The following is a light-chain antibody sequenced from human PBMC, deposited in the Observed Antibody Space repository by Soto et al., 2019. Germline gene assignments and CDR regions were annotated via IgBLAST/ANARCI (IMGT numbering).Light chain of an antibody. Sequence: DIQMTQSPSTLSASVGDRVTITCRASQSISSWLAWYQQKPGKAPKLLIYDASSLESGVPSRFSGSGSGTEFPLTISSLQPDDFATYYCQQHGTFGQGTKVDI. CDR2: DAS. V-gene: IGKV1-5*01. J-gene: IGKJ1*01. CDR3: QQHGT. CDR1: QSISSW.